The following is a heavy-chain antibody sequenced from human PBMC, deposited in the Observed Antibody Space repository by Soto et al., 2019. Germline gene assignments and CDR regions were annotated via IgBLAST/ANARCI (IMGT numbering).Heavy chain of an antibody. J-gene: IGHJ3*02. CDR2: INSDGSST. V-gene: IGHV3-74*01. CDR1: GFTFSSYW. D-gene: IGHD3-3*01. CDR3: ARDRGSIFNLDAFDI. Sequence: GGSLRLSCAASGFTFSSYWMHWVRQAPGKGLVWVSRINSDGSSTSYADSVKGRFTISRDNAKNTLYLQMNSLRAEDTAVYYCARDRGSIFNLDAFDIWGQGTMVTVSS.